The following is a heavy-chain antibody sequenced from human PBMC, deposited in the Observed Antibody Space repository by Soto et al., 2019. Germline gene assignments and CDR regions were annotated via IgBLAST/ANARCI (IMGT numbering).Heavy chain of an antibody. Sequence: SVKVACKASGSPLISHAISWVRQAPGQGLEWMGGIIPFFKATNYAQKFQCRVTITADDSTSTAYMDLYSLRSEDTAVYYCARDLPLNYYDATLSYYAMDVWGQGTTVTVSS. CDR1: GSPLISHA. J-gene: IGHJ6*02. D-gene: IGHD3-16*01. V-gene: IGHV1-69*01. CDR2: IIPFFKAT. CDR3: ARDLPLNYYDATLSYYAMDV.